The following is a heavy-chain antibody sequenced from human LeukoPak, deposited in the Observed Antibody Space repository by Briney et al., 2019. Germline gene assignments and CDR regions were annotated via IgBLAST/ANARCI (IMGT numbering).Heavy chain of an antibody. CDR2: IYNGVNT. Sequence: SETLSLTCTVSGASVSSARYWTWIRQPPGKGVEWIAHIYNGVNTNYNPSLKSRVTISVDKSKNQLSLRLNSVTAADTAVYYCARSRAFNSGAFDPWGQGSLVTVSS. D-gene: IGHD1-26*01. J-gene: IGHJ5*02. CDR1: GASVSSARY. CDR3: ARSRAFNSGAFDP. V-gene: IGHV4-61*01.